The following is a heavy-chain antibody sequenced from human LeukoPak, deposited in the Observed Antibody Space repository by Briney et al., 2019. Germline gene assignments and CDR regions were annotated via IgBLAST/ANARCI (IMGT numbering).Heavy chain of an antibody. V-gene: IGHV3-23*01. Sequence: GGSLRLSCAASGFTFSSYAMSWVRQAPGKGLEWVSAISGSGGSTYYADSVKGRFTTSRDNSKNTLYLQMNSLRAEDTAVYYCAKGSRRGLDSIDYWGQGTLVTVSS. CDR3: AKGSRRGLDSIDY. D-gene: IGHD3-9*01. CDR1: GFTFSSYA. CDR2: ISGSGGST. J-gene: IGHJ4*02.